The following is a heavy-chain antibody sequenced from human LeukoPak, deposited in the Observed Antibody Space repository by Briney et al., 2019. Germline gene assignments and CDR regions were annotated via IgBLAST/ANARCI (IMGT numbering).Heavy chain of an antibody. CDR3: AKDRGGPLYTDY. CDR1: GFTFSSYA. Sequence: PGGSLRLSCAASGFTFSSYAMSWVRQASGKGLEWVSAISGSGGSTYYADSVKGRFTISRDNSKNTLYLQMNSLRAEDTAVYYCAKDRGGPLYTDYWGQGTLVTVSS. J-gene: IGHJ4*02. D-gene: IGHD3-10*01. V-gene: IGHV3-23*01. CDR2: ISGSGGST.